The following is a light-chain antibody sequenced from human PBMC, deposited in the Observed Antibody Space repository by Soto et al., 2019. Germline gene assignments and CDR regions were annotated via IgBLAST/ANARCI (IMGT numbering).Light chain of an antibody. CDR1: QSIGTY. CDR3: QESHST. J-gene: IGKJ2*01. CDR2: AAS. V-gene: IGKV1-39*01. Sequence: DAQMTQSPSSLSASVGDSVTITCRASQSIGTYLDWYQHKPGKAPKLLIYAASSLQSGVPSRFSGSGAGTDFTLTISSLQPEDFGTYYCQESHSTFGQGTKLEIK.